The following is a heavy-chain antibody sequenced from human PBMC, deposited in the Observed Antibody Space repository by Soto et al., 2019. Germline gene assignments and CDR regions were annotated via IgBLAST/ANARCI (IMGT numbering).Heavy chain of an antibody. Sequence: EVQLLESGGGLVQPGGSLRLSCAASGFTVSSYAMSWVRQAPGKGLVWVSGISGSGGSTYYADSVKGRFTISKDNSKNMLYLQINSLRADDTAVYYCAKEDYGSGSYSRSFDYWGQGILVTVSS. J-gene: IGHJ4*02. CDR1: GFTVSSYA. CDR3: AKEDYGSGSYSRSFDY. D-gene: IGHD3-10*01. V-gene: IGHV3-23*01. CDR2: ISGSGGST.